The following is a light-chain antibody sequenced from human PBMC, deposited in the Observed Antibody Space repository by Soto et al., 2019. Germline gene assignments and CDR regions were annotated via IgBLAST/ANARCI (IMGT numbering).Light chain of an antibody. Sequence: QSVLTQPASVSGSPGQSITISCTGTSTDVGSYIYVSWYQQHPGKAPKLMIYEVSNRPSGAPDRFSGSTSGNTASLTISGLQAEDETDYFCSLYSSNGSLIFGPGTKVTVL. V-gene: IGLV2-14*01. J-gene: IGLJ1*01. CDR1: STDVGSYIY. CDR2: EVS. CDR3: SLYSSNGSLI.